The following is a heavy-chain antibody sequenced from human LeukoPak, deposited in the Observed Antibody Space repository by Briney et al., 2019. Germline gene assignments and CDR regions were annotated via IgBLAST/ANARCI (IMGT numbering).Heavy chain of an antibody. D-gene: IGHD5-12*01. Sequence: PSETLSLTCTVSGGSISSGDYYWSWIRQPPGKGLEWIGYIYYSGSTYYNPSLKSRVTISVDTSKNQFSLKLSSVTAADTAVYYCARVGGYSGYTLDYWGQGTLVTVSS. CDR2: IYYSGST. CDR1: GGSISSGDYY. V-gene: IGHV4-30-4*08. J-gene: IGHJ4*02. CDR3: ARVGGYSGYTLDY.